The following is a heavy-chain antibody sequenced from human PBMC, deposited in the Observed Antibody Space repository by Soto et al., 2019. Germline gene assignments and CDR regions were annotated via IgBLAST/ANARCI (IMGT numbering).Heavy chain of an antibody. Sequence: PGGSLRLSCAASGFTVSSNYMSWVRQAPGKGLEWVSVIYSGGSTYYADSLKGRFTISRDNSKNTLYLQMNSLRAEDTAVYYCARLMAAAGTNALDIWGQGTMVTVSS. D-gene: IGHD6-13*01. J-gene: IGHJ3*02. CDR1: GFTVSSNY. CDR2: IYSGGST. CDR3: ARLMAAAGTNALDI. V-gene: IGHV3-53*01.